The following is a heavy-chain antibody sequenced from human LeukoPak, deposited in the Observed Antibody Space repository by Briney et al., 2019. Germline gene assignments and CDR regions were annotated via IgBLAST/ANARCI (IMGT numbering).Heavy chain of an antibody. J-gene: IGHJ4*02. V-gene: IGHV5-51*01. Sequence: GESLQVSCKGSGYSFASYWIAWVRQLPGKGLEWMGVIYPGDSDITYSPSFQGQVTISADKSVSTAYLHWSSLKASDTAIYYCARHLSSISSCPNYWGQGTLVTVSS. CDR2: IYPGDSDI. CDR3: ARHLSSISSCPNY. CDR1: GYSFASYW. D-gene: IGHD2-2*01.